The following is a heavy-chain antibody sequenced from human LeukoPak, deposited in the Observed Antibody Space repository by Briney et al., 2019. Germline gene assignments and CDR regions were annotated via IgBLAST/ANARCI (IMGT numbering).Heavy chain of an antibody. V-gene: IGHV4-59*01. J-gene: IGHJ3*02. CDR3: ARLYRYCSGGSCYGLAFDI. CDR1: GGSISSYY. Sequence: SETLSLTCTVSGGSISSYYWSWIRQPPGKGLEWIGYIYYSGSTNYNPFLKSRVTISVDTSKNQFSLKLSSVTAADTAVYYCARLYRYCSGGSCYGLAFDIWGQGTMVTVSS. CDR2: IYYSGST. D-gene: IGHD2-15*01.